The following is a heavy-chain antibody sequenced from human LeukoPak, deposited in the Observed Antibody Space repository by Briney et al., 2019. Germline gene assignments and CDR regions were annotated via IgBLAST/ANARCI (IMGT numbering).Heavy chain of an antibody. CDR1: GGTFSSYA. J-gene: IGHJ4*02. V-gene: IGHV1-69*05. CDR2: IIPIFGTA. D-gene: IGHD3-22*01. CDR3: ARGEPNYYDSSAGPLDY. Sequence: GASVKVSCKASGGTFSSYAISWVRHAPGQGLEWMGGIIPIFGTANYAQKFQGRVTITTDESTSTAYMELSSLRSEDTAVYYCARGEPNYYDSSAGPLDYWGQGTLVTVSS.